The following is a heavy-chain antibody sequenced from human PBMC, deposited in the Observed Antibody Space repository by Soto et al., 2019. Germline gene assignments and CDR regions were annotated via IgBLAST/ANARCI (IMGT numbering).Heavy chain of an antibody. D-gene: IGHD6-13*01. J-gene: IGHJ4*02. CDR1: GFTFSDYY. Sequence: QVQLVESGGGLVKPGGSLRLSCAASGFTFSDYYMSWIRQAPGKGLEWVSYISSSGSTIYYADSVKGRFTISRDNAKNSLYLQMNSLRAEDTAVYYCARVANSIAAAGTGRLVTITNDYWGQGTLVTVSS. CDR2: ISSSGSTI. CDR3: ARVANSIAAAGTGRLVTITNDY. V-gene: IGHV3-11*01.